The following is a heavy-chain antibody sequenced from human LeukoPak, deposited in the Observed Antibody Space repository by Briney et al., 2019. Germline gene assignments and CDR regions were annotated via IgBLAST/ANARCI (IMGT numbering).Heavy chain of an antibody. CDR1: GYTLTELS. V-gene: IGHV1-24*01. J-gene: IGHJ1*01. CDR2: FDPEDGET. CDR3: ATEASPRPLAEYFQH. Sequence: GAAVKVSCKVSGYTLTELSMHWVRQAPGKGLEWVGGFDPEDGETIYAQKVQGRVTMTEDTSTDTAYMELSSLRSEDTAVYYCATEASPRPLAEYFQHWGQGTLVTVSS.